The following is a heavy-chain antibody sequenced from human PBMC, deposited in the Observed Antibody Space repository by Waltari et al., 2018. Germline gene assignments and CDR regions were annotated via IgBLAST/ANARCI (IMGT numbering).Heavy chain of an antibody. CDR3: ASSSDAGDY. V-gene: IGHV4-34*01. Sequence: QVQLQQWGAGLVKPSETLSLTCAGSGVSFRDYYWSCTRQPPGKGLEWIGEINQSGSTKYNPSLKSRVTISVDRSKNQFSLNLRSVTAADTAVYYCASSSDAGDYWGQGTLVTVSS. CDR2: INQSGST. D-gene: IGHD6-13*01. CDR1: GVSFRDYY. J-gene: IGHJ4*02.